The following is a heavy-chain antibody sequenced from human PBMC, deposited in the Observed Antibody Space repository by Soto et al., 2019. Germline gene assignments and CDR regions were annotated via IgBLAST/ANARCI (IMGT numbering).Heavy chain of an antibody. CDR2: INVYNGNT. J-gene: IGHJ4*02. D-gene: IGHD1-26*01. CDR1: GYTFTNYG. V-gene: IGHV1-18*01. CDR3: ARDLGVGAASDY. Sequence: ASVKVSCKASGYTFTNYGISWVRQAPGQGLEWMGWINVYNGNTKYAQKVQGRVTMTTDTSASTAYMELSSLRSEDTAVYYCARDLGVGAASDYWGQGTLVTVSS.